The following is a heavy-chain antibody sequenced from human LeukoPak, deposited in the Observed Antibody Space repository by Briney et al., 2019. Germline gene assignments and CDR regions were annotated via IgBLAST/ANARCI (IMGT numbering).Heavy chain of an antibody. CDR3: AASPITGTTPLDY. Sequence: SVKVSCKASGFTFTSSAVQWVRQARGQRLEWIGWIVVGSGNTNYAQKFQERVTITRDMSTSTAYMELSSLRSEDTAVYYCAASPITGTTPLDYWGQGTLVTVSS. V-gene: IGHV1-58*01. D-gene: IGHD1-7*01. J-gene: IGHJ4*02. CDR1: GFTFTSSA. CDR2: IVVGSGNT.